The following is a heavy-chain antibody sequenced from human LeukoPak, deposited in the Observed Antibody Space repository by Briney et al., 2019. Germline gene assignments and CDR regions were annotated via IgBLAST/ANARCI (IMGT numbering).Heavy chain of an antibody. CDR3: AKYYLDDYDFRSGHNWFDP. CDR1: GFTFSSYA. CDR2: ISGSGGST. V-gene: IGHV3-23*01. J-gene: IGHJ5*02. Sequence: GGSLRLSCAASGFTFSSYAMSWVRQAPGKGLEWVSAISGSGGSTYYADSVKGRFTISRDNSKNTLYLQMNSLRAEDTAVYYCAKYYLDDYDFRSGHNWFDPWGQGTLVTVSS. D-gene: IGHD3-3*01.